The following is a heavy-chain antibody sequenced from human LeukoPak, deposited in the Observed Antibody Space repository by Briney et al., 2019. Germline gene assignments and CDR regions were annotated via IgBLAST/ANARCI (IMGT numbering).Heavy chain of an antibody. Sequence: SVKVSCKASGGTFSSYAISWVRQAPGQGLEWMGGIIPIFGTANYAQKFQGRVTITTDESTSTAYMELSSLRSEDTAVYYCARVAPDGYYFDHWGQGTLVTVSS. CDR1: GGTFSSYA. CDR3: ARVAPDGYYFDH. J-gene: IGHJ4*02. CDR2: IIPIFGTA. V-gene: IGHV1-69*05.